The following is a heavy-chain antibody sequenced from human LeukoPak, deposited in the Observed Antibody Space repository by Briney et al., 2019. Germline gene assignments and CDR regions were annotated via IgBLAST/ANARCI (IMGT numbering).Heavy chain of an antibody. V-gene: IGHV3-7*01. D-gene: IGHD1-14*01. Sequence: VGSLRLSCVASGFNFSNYWMSWVRQAPGKGLQWVANMKQDGREIYYVDSVEGRFTISRDNAKNSLYLQMNSLRAEDTAVYYCAKAGGAWGQGTLVTVSS. J-gene: IGHJ4*02. CDR2: MKQDGREI. CDR3: AKAGGA. CDR1: GFNFSNYW.